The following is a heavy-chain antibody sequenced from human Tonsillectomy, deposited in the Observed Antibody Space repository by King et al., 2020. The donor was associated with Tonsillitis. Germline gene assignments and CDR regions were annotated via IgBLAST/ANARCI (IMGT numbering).Heavy chain of an antibody. V-gene: IGHV4-34*01. J-gene: IGHJ4*02. CDR1: GGSFSGYH. CDR2: INHSGST. CDR3: ARGVGGYSGSYGDY. Sequence: VQLQQWGAGLLKPSETLSLTCAVYGGSFSGYHWSWIRQPPGKGLQWIGEINHSGSTNYNPSLKSRVNISVDTSRNEFSLKLSSVTAADTAVYYCARGVGGYSGSYGDYWGQGTLVTVSS. D-gene: IGHD1-26*01.